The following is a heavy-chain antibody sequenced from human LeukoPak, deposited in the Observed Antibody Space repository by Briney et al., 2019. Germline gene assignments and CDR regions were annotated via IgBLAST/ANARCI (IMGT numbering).Heavy chain of an antibody. CDR3: ARDRPSSWYYFDY. D-gene: IGHD6-13*01. V-gene: IGHV4-38-2*02. CDR1: GNSISSGYH. Sequence: KPSETLSLTCTVSGNSISSGYHWGWIRQPPGKGLEWIGSIYHSGNTYYNPSLKSRVTISVDTSKNQFSLKLSSVTAADTAVYYCARDRPSSWYYFDYWGQGTLVTVSS. CDR2: IYHSGNT. J-gene: IGHJ4*02.